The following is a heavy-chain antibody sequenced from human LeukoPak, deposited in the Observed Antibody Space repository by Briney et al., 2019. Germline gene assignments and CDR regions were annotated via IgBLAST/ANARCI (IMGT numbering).Heavy chain of an antibody. CDR2: IYYSGST. Sequence: SETLSLTXTVSGGSISSYYWSWIRQPPGKGLEWIGYIYYSGSTNYNPSLKSRVTISVDTSKNQFSLKLSSVTAADTAVYYCARALVVGAFDYWGQGTLVTVS. CDR1: GGSISSYY. CDR3: ARALVVGAFDY. D-gene: IGHD3-22*01. V-gene: IGHV4-59*01. J-gene: IGHJ4*02.